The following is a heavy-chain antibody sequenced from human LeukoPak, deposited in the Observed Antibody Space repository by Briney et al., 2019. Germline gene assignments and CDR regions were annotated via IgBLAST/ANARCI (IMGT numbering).Heavy chain of an antibody. D-gene: IGHD3-16*02. J-gene: IGHJ4*02. CDR3: ANSEITFGGVIAPFDY. CDR1: GFTFSSYA. CDR2: ISGSGGST. V-gene: IGHV3-23*01. Sequence: PGGSLRLSCAASGFTFSSYAMSWVRQAPGKGLEWASAISGSGGSTYYADSVKGRFTISRDNSKNTLYLQMNSLRAEDTAVYYCANSEITFGGVIAPFDYWGQGTLVTVSS.